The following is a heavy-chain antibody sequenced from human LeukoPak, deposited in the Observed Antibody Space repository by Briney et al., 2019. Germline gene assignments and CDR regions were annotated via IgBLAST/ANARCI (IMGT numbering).Heavy chain of an antibody. J-gene: IGHJ3*02. CDR3: ARDSSGYYYAFDI. CDR1: GGSISSGSYY. V-gene: IGHV4-61*02. Sequence: SETLSLTCTVSGGSISSGSYYWSWIRQPAGKGLEWIGRIYTSGSTNYNPSLKSRVTISVDTSKNQFSLKLSSVTAADTAVYYCARDSSGYYYAFDIWGQGTMVTVSS. CDR2: IYTSGST. D-gene: IGHD3-22*01.